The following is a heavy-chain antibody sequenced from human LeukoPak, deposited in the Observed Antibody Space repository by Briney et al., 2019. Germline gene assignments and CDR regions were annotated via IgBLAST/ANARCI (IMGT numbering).Heavy chain of an antibody. D-gene: IGHD2-8*01. CDR2: IYHSGST. CDR3: ARVLGSCTNGVCSSFDP. Sequence: SETLSLTCTVSGYSISSGYYWGWIRQPPGEGLEWIGSIYHSGSTYYNPSLKSRVTISVDTSKNQFSLKLSSVTAADTAVYYCARVLGSCTNGVCSSFDPWGQGTLVTVSS. J-gene: IGHJ5*02. CDR1: GYSISSGYY. V-gene: IGHV4-38-2*02.